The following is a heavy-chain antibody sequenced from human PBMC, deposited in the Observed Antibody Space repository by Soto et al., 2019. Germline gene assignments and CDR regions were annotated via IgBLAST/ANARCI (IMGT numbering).Heavy chain of an antibody. J-gene: IGHJ4*02. V-gene: IGHV3-23*01. D-gene: IGHD4-17*01. CDR3: AKDDGDPYFYS. CDR2: LTTSGGST. CDR1: GFTFRSYA. Sequence: EVQLLESGGGLVQPGGSLRLSCAASGFTFRSYAMSWVRQSPGRGPEWVSALTTSGGSTYYADSVKGRFIISRDNSNNTLYLQMTSLRADDTAIYYCAKDDGDPYFYSWGQGTLFTVSS.